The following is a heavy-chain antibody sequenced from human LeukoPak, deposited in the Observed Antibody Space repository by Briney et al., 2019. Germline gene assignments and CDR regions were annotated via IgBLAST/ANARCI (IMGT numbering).Heavy chain of an antibody. V-gene: IGHV1-46*03. CDR1: GYTFTSHY. CDR2: INPSGGST. Sequence: ASVKVSCRASGYTFTSHYMHWVRQAPGQGLEWMGTINPSGGSTSYAQKFQGRVTMTGDTSTSTGYMEVSSLTSEDTAVYYCARGGSTGIFDYWGQGALVTVSP. D-gene: IGHD3-10*01. CDR3: ARGGSTGIFDY. J-gene: IGHJ4*02.